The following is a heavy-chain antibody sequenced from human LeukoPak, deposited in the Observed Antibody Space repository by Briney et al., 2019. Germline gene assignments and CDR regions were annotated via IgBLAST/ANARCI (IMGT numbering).Heavy chain of an antibody. CDR2: INPSGGST. CDR3: ARDDYGGNSFDY. Sequence: ASVKVSCKASGYTFTSYYMHWVRPARGQGLEGMGIINPSGGSTSYAQKFQGRATMTRDTSTSTVYMELSSLRSEDTAVYYCARDDYGGNSFDYWGQGTLVTVSS. J-gene: IGHJ4*02. D-gene: IGHD4-23*01. V-gene: IGHV1-46*01. CDR1: GYTFTSYY.